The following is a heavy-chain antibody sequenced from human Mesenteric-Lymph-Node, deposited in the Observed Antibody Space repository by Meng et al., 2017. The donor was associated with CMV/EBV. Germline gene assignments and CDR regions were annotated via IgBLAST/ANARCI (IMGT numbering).Heavy chain of an antibody. V-gene: IGHV3-30*03. CDR1: GFTLNDYS. J-gene: IGHJ4*02. D-gene: IGHD2-15*01. CDR3: ARDSCRSGGCFVDY. Sequence: GGSLRLSCAASGFTLNDYSMNWVRQAPGKGLEWVALISDHSNNTYYADSVKGRFTISRDNSKSTLYLQMDRPRAEDTAVYYCARDSCRSGGCFVDYWGQGTLVTVSS. CDR2: ISDHSNNT.